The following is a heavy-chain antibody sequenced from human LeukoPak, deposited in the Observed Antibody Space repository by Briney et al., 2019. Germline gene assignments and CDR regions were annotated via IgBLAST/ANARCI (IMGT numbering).Heavy chain of an antibody. D-gene: IGHD3-22*01. Sequence: GTSLRLSCAASGCTFSSYGMHWVRQAPGKGLEWVAVISYDGSNKYYADSVKGRFTISRDNSKNTLYLQMNSLRAEDTAVYYCAKEDYYDREGMDVWGQGTTVTVSS. CDR2: ISYDGSNK. CDR3: AKEDYYDREGMDV. J-gene: IGHJ6*02. CDR1: GCTFSSYG. V-gene: IGHV3-30*18.